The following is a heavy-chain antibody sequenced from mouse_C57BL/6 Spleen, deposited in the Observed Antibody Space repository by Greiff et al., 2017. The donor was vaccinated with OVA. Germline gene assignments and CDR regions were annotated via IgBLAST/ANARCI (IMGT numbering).Heavy chain of an antibody. J-gene: IGHJ2*01. D-gene: IGHD4-1*01. Sequence: EVKLMESGGGLVKPGGSLKLSCAASGFTFSDYGMHWVRQAPEKGLEWVAYISSGSSTIYYADTVKGRFTISRDNAKNTLFLQMTSLRSEDTAMYYCARNWDGSFAYWGQGTTLTVSS. CDR2: ISSGSSTI. V-gene: IGHV5-17*01. CDR1: GFTFSDYG. CDR3: ARNWDGSFAY.